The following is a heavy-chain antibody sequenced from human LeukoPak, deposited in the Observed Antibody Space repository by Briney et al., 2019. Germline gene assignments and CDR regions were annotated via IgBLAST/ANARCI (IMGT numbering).Heavy chain of an antibody. J-gene: IGHJ4*02. D-gene: IGHD5-12*01. CDR1: GFTFGTYW. V-gene: IGHV3-7*01. CDR2: IKEDGSEK. Sequence: GGSLRLSCAASGFTFGTYWMGWVRQAPGKGLEWVANIKEDGSEKYYLDSVKGRFTISRDNAQNSLHLEMNSLRAEDTAVYYCARGSRPEVATILYDNWGQGTLITVSP. CDR3: ARGSRPEVATILYDN.